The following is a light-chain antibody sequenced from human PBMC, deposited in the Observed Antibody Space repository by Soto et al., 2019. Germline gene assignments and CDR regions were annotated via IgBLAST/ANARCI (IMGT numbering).Light chain of an antibody. CDR1: STDVGRYNF. CDR3: SSYASNRDVL. J-gene: IGLJ2*01. V-gene: IGLV2-14*03. CDR2: DVN. Sequence: QSALTQPASVSGSPGQSITISCTGTSTDVGRYNFVSWYQHHPGKAPKLMIYDVNNRPSGVSNRCSGSKSGNTASLTISGLEAEDEADYYCSSYASNRDVLFGGGTKLTVL.